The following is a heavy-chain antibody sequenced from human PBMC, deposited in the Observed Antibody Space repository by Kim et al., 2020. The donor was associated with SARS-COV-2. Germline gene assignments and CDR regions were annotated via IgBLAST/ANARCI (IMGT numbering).Heavy chain of an antibody. J-gene: IGHJ4*02. CDR2: INAGNGNT. CDR1: GYTFTSYA. CDR3: ARVIVATSFSVY. V-gene: IGHV1-3*01. Sequence: ASVKVSCKASGYTFTSYAMHWVRQAPGQRLEWMGWINAGNGNTKYSQKFQGRVTITRDTSASTAYMELSSLRSEDTAVYYCARVIVATSFSVYWGQGTLVTVSS. D-gene: IGHD5-12*01.